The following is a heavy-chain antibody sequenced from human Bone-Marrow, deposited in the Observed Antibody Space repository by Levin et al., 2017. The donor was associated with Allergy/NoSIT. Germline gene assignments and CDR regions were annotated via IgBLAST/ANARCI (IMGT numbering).Heavy chain of an antibody. V-gene: IGHV3-23*01. CDR3: ARPDYYGSGSVFSWFDP. CDR2: ISASGGST. J-gene: IGHJ5*02. D-gene: IGHD3-10*01. CDR1: GFTFSSYA. Sequence: PGGSLRLSCAASGFTFSSYAMSWVRQAPGKGLEWVSSISASGGSTHYADSVKGRFTISRDNSKNTLYLQMNSLRAEDTAVYYCARPDYYGSGSVFSWFDPWGQGTLVTVSS.